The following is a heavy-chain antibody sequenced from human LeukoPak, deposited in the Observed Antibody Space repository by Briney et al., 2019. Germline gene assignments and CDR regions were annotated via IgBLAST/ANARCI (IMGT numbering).Heavy chain of an antibody. CDR1: VYTLTALS. Sequence: ASVKVSCKVSVYTLTALSMHWVRQAPGKGREWMGGFDPEDGETIYAQKFQGRVTMTEDTSTDTAYMELSSLRSEDTAVYYCATDPYSGSYYGNYGMDVWGQGTTVTVSS. V-gene: IGHV1-24*01. CDR2: FDPEDGET. CDR3: ATDPYSGSYYGNYGMDV. D-gene: IGHD1-26*01. J-gene: IGHJ6*02.